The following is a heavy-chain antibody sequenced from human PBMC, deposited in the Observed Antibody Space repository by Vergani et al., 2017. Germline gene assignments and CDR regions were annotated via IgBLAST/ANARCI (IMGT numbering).Heavy chain of an antibody. CDR3: AIDTWSGYYTGEYYFDY. D-gene: IGHD3-3*01. CDR1: GFTFSSYS. CDR2: ISSSSSYI. Sequence: EVQLVESGGGLVKPGGSLRLSCAASGFTFSSYSMNWVRQAPGKGLEWVSSISSSSSYIYYADSVKGRFTISRDNAKNSLYLQMNSLRAEDTAVYYCAIDTWSGYYTGEYYFDYWGQGTLVTVSS. V-gene: IGHV3-21*01. J-gene: IGHJ4*02.